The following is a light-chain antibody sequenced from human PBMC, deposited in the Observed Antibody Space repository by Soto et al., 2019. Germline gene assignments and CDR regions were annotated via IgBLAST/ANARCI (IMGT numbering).Light chain of an antibody. CDR2: GAS. V-gene: IGKV3-20*01. J-gene: IGKJ3*01. CDR1: QSVSSSY. Sequence: EIVLTQSPGTLSLSPGERATLSCRASQSVSSSYVAWYQQKPGQAPRLLIYGASSRATGIPDRFSGSGSGTDLTLTISRLEPADFAVSYCQQYGSSPGFTFGPGTKVDIK. CDR3: QQYGSSPGFT.